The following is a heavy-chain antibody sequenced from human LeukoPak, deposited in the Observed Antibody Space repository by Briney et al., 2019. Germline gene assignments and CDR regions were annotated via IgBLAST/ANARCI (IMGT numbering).Heavy chain of an antibody. V-gene: IGHV4-34*01. CDR3: ARGQLVYGSGSYLNY. CDR2: INYSGST. CDR1: GASFSGYY. Sequence: SETLSLTCAVYGASFSGYYWSWIRQPPGKGLEWIGEINYSGSTNYNPPLKSRVTISVDTPKNQFSLKLSSVTAADTAVYYCARGQLVYGSGSYLNYWGQGTLVTVSS. D-gene: IGHD3-10*01. J-gene: IGHJ4*02.